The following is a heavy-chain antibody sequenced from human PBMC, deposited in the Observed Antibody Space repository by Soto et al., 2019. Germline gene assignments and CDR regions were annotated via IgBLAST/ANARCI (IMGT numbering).Heavy chain of an antibody. J-gene: IGHJ4*02. CDR3: ARENSYFDY. Sequence: QIQLLQSGAEVKKPGASVKVTCKASGYTFRNFGISWVRQAPGQGLEWMGWISAYNANANYAQKFQGRLTMTADTSTSTAYMELRSLRSDDTAVYHCARENSYFDYWGQGTLVTVSS. CDR1: GYTFRNFG. CDR2: ISAYNANA. V-gene: IGHV1-18*01.